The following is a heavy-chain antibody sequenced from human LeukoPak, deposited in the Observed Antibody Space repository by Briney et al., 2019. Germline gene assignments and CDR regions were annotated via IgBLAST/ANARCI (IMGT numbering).Heavy chain of an antibody. J-gene: IGHJ4*02. CDR1: GGSISSYY. CDR3: VRDVIR. Sequence: NPSETLSLTCTVSGGSISSYYWSWIRQPPGKGLEWIGYIYYSGSTNYNPSLKSRVTISVDTSRNQFSLKLNSVTAADTAVYYCVRDVIRRGQGTLVTVSS. CDR2: IYYSGST. V-gene: IGHV4-59*12. D-gene: IGHD2/OR15-2a*01.